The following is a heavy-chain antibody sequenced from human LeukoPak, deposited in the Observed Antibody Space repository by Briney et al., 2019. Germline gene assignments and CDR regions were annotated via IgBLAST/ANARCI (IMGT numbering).Heavy chain of an antibody. Sequence: KPSETLSLTCTVSGGSISSYYWSWIRQPPGKGLEWIGYIYYSGSTNYNPSLKSRVTISVDTSKNQFSLKLSSVTAADTAVYYCARDLTYGDSYFDCWGQGTLVTVSS. J-gene: IGHJ4*02. D-gene: IGHD4-17*01. CDR1: GGSISSYY. CDR2: IYYSGST. V-gene: IGHV4-59*01. CDR3: ARDLTYGDSYFDC.